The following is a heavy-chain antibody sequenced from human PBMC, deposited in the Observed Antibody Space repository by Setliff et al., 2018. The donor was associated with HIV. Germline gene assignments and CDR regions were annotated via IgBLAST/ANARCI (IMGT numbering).Heavy chain of an antibody. D-gene: IGHD3-3*01. CDR2: ISSSSSYI. Sequence: GSLRLSCAASGFTFSSYSMTWVRQPPGKGLEWVSSISSSSSYIYYADSVKGRFTISRDNAKNSLYLQMNSLRAEDTAVYYCARLKVDTIFGVVITNPFDYWGQGTLVTVSA. J-gene: IGHJ4*02. CDR1: GFTFSSYS. CDR3: ARLKVDTIFGVVITNPFDY. V-gene: IGHV3-21*03.